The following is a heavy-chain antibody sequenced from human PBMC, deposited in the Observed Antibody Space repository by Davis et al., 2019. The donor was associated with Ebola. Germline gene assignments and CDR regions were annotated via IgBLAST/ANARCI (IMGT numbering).Heavy chain of an antibody. CDR1: GGSISSYY. CDR3: AREGDYWGSGAFDI. V-gene: IGHV4-59*01. Sequence: PSETLSLTCTVSGGSISSYYWSWIRQPPGKGLEWIGYIYYSGSTNYNPSLKSRVTISVDTSKNQFSLKLSSVTAADTAVYYCAREGDYWGSGAFDIWGQGTMVTVSS. J-gene: IGHJ3*02. D-gene: IGHD7-27*01. CDR2: IYYSGST.